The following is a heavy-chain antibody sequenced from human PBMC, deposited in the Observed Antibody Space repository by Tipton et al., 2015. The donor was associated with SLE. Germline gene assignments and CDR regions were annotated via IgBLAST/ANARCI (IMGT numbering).Heavy chain of an antibody. Sequence: TLSLTCTVSGGSISSSSYYWGWIRQPPGKGLEWIGSIYYSGSTYYNPSLKSRVTISVDTSKNQFSLKLSSVTAADTAVYYCARDRSIAAAGLDPWGQGTLVTVSS. CDR2: IYYSGST. V-gene: IGHV4-39*07. CDR1: GGSISSSSYY. J-gene: IGHJ5*02. D-gene: IGHD6-13*01. CDR3: ARDRSIAAAGLDP.